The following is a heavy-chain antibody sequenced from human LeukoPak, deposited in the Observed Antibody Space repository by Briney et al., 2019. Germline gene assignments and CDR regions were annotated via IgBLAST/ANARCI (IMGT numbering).Heavy chain of an antibody. CDR3: ARTPTANIVLVKADFFEV. V-gene: IGHV1-8*03. D-gene: IGHD2-8*02. Sequence: GASVKVSCKASGYTFTSYDINWVRQATGQGLEWMGWMNPNSGNTGYAQKFQGRVTITRNTSISTAYMELSSLRSEDTAVYYCARTPTANIVLVKADFFEVWGQGTLVTVSS. CDR1: GYTFTSYD. CDR2: MNPNSGNT. J-gene: IGHJ4*02.